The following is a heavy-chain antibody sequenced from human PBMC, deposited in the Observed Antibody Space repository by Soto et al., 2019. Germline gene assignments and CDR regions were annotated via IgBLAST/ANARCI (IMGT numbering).Heavy chain of an antibody. CDR3: ARGGQGDCSGGACYRDWFAP. D-gene: IGHD2-21*02. CDR1: GYNFSDYD. CDR2: ISPYNGNT. Sequence: QVQLVQSGAEVKKPGASVKVSCKASGYNFSDYDINWVRQAPGQGPEWMGWISPYNGNTNHAERLQDRLTMTTDTATNTAYMELRSLRSDDTAVYYCARGGQGDCSGGACYRDWFAPWGQGTLVTVS. V-gene: IGHV1-18*01. J-gene: IGHJ5*02.